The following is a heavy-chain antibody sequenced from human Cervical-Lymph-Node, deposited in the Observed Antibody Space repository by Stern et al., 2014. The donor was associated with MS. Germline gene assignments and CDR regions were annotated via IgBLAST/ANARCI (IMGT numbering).Heavy chain of an antibody. CDR1: GFTFSSYG. J-gene: IGHJ4*02. CDR3: ARGPPYYFDY. CDR2: IWYDGSNK. V-gene: IGHV3-33*01. Sequence: VQLVESGGGVVQPGRSLRLSCAASGFTFSSYGMHWVRQAPGKGLEWVAVIWYDGSNKYYADSVKGRFTISRDNSKNTLYLQRNSLRAEDTAVYYCARGPPYYFDYWGQGTLVTVSS.